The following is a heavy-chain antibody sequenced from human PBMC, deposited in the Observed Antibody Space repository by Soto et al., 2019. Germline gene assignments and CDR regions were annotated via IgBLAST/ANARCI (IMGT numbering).Heavy chain of an antibody. D-gene: IGHD1-1*01. CDR1: GFMFSSAW. CDR2: IKSTKDGGAR. CDR3: VEGWNDF. J-gene: IGHJ4*02. Sequence: SGGDLVEPGGSLRLSCVTSGFMFSSAWMSWVRQAPGKGLEWVARIKSTKDGGARDYAAPVNGRFSISRDDSKSTVYLQMNSLRAEDTALYYCVEGWNDFWGQGTLVTVSS. V-gene: IGHV3-15*01.